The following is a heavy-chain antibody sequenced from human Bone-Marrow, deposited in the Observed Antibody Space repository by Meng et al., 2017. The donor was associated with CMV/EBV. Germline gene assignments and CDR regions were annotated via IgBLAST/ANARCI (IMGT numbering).Heavy chain of an antibody. CDR2: ISSSGSTI. CDR3: AREYYDSSGYPPLDY. CDR1: GFTFSSYE. V-gene: IGHV3-48*03. Sequence: GESLKISCAASGFTFSSYEMNWVRQAPGKGLEWVSYISSSGSTIYYADSVKGRFTISRDNAKNSLYLQMNSLRAEDTAVYYCAREYYDSSGYPPLDYWGQGTLVTVSS. D-gene: IGHD3-22*01. J-gene: IGHJ4*02.